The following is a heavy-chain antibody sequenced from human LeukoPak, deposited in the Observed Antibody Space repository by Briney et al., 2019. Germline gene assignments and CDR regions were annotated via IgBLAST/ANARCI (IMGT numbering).Heavy chain of an antibody. V-gene: IGHV4-59*12. Sequence: SETLSLTCTVSDGSINGYYWTWIRQPPGKGLEWIGYIDYSGSTDYNSSLKSRITISVDTSKNQFSLKLSSVTAADTAVYYCARSSTTVTTDFDYWGQGTLVTVSS. CDR3: ARSSTTVTTDFDY. CDR2: IDYSGST. J-gene: IGHJ4*02. D-gene: IGHD4-17*01. CDR1: DGSINGYY.